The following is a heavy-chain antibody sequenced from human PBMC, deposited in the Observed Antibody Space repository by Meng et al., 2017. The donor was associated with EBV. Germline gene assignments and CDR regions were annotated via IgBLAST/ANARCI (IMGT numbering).Heavy chain of an antibody. Sequence: EGDVVGSGGGLIQPGGSLRLSWAASGFTVSSNYMSWVRQAPGKGLEWVSVIYSGGSTYYADSVKGRFTISRDNSKNTLYLQMNSLRAEDTAVYYCAKHRLGPLDYWGQGTLVTVSS. CDR3: AKHRLGPLDY. CDR1: GFTVSSNY. D-gene: IGHD5-12*01. CDR2: IYSGGST. J-gene: IGHJ4*02. V-gene: IGHV3-53*01.